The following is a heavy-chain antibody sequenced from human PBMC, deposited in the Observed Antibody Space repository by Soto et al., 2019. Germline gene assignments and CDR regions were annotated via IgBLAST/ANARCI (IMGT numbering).Heavy chain of an antibody. CDR2: ISHDGRNQ. CDR1: GFTFSSYA. J-gene: IGHJ6*01. D-gene: IGHD3-10*01. Sequence: QVQLVESGGGVVQPGRSLRLSCAASGFTFSSYAMYWVRQAPGKGLEWVAGISHDGRNQYYADSVKGRFTISRDNSKTTLFLEMNSLRAEATAVYYCARDDGGCPPPAFYYYGMDVWGQGTTVTVSS. V-gene: IGHV3-30*04. CDR3: ARDDGGCPPPAFYYYGMDV.